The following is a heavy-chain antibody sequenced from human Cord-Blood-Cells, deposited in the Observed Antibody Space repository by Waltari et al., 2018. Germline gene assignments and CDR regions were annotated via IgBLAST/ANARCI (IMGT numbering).Heavy chain of an antibody. J-gene: IGHJ4*02. D-gene: IGHD1-7*01. Sequence: EVQLVETGGGLIQPGGSLRLSGAASGFTVRSNYMSWVRQAPGKGLEWVSVIYSGGSTYYADSVKGRFTISRDNSKNTLYLQMNSLRAEDTAVYYCAANWNYDYWGQGTLVTVSS. V-gene: IGHV3-53*02. CDR2: IYSGGST. CDR3: AANWNYDY. CDR1: GFTVRSNY.